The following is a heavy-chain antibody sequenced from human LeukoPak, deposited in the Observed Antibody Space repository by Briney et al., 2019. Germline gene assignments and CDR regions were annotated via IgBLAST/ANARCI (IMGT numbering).Heavy chain of an antibody. D-gene: IGHD1-1*01. CDR1: VATLNVRNT. CDR2: IIPFLGEV. Sequence: SVSVSCTAFVATLNVRNTVIWARQAPGQGLQWMGRIIPFLGEVNYAQNFQGRVSFTADKSTATMYMEMKSLRLDDTAIYYCSPCGNAYDWTAICGQVTLVTVSS. CDR3: SPCGNAYDWTAI. J-gene: IGHJ4*02. V-gene: IGHV1-69*02.